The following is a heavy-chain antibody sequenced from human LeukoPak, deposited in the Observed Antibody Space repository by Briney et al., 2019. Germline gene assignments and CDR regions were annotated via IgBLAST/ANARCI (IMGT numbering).Heavy chain of an antibody. V-gene: IGHV7-4-1*02. J-gene: IGHJ4*02. D-gene: IGHD1-26*01. CDR3: ASGPSYSGSNEYFDS. Sequence: ASVKVSCKSSGYTFTHYAMNWVRQAPGQGLEWMGWINTNTGNPTYAQDYTGRFVFSLDTSVSTTYLQISRLKAEDTAVYYCASGPSYSGSNEYFDSWGQGTLVTVSS. CDR2: INTNTGNP. CDR1: GYTFTHYA.